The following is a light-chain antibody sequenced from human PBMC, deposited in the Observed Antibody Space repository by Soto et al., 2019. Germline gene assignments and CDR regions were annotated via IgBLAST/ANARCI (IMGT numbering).Light chain of an antibody. CDR2: GAS. J-gene: IGKJ1*01. Sequence: EIVLTQSPATLSLSPGKRATLSCRASPSVTNYLAWYQQKPGQAPRLLIFGASTRAAGFPDRFSGSGSGTEFTLTISSLQPDDFATYYRQHYNSYSEAFGQGTKVDIK. V-gene: IGKV3D-15*01. CDR3: QHYNSYSEA. CDR1: PSVTNY.